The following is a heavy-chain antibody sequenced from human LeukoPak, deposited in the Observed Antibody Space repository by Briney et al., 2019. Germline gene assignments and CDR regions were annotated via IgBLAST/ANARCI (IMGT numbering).Heavy chain of an antibody. CDR1: GFTFSSYA. CDR3: AKDPESRRTFDY. V-gene: IGHV3-23*01. Sequence: GGSLRLSCAASGFTFSSYAMSWVRQAPGKGLEWVSAISGSGGSTYYADSVKGRFTISRDNSKNTMYLQMNSLRAEDTAVYYCAKDPESRRTFDYWGQGTLVTVSS. J-gene: IGHJ4*02. D-gene: IGHD1-14*01. CDR2: ISGSGGST.